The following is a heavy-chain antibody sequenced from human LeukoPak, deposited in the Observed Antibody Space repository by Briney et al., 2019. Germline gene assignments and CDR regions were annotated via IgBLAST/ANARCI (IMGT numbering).Heavy chain of an antibody. CDR3: ARLDSSGMRAFDI. D-gene: IGHD3-22*01. CDR2: IYPGDSDT. Sequence: GESLKISCKGSGYSFTSYWIGWVRQMAGKGLEWMGIIYPGDSDTRYSPSFQGQVTISADKSISTAYLKWSSLKASDTAMYYCARLDSSGMRAFDIWGQGTMVTVSS. J-gene: IGHJ3*02. V-gene: IGHV5-51*01. CDR1: GYSFTSYW.